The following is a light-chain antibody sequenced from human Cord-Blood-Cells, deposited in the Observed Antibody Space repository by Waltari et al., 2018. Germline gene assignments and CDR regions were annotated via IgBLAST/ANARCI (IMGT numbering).Light chain of an antibody. J-gene: IGKJ4*01. V-gene: IGKV1-39*01. CDR1: QSISSY. CDR3: QQRYSTPLT. CDR2: AAS. Sequence: DIQLTQSRSSLSASVGDRVDITCRASQSISSYLNWYQQKPGKAPKLLIYAASSLQSGVPSRFSGSGSGTDFTLTISSLQPEDFATYYCQQRYSTPLTFGAGTKVEIK.